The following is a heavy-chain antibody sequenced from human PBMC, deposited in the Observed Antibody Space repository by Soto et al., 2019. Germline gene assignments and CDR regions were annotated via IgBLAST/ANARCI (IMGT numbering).Heavy chain of an antibody. V-gene: IGHV3-7*01. CDR1: GFAFSAYY. Sequence: EVQLVESGGGVVQPGGSLRLSCAASGFAFSAYYMTWVRQAPGKGLEWVANIKKDGSETYYAGSVNGRFIISRDDAKNLLFLQRNSLRVEDTAVYYCAREKRANGYFDYWGQGTPVTVSA. CDR2: IKKDGSET. J-gene: IGHJ4*02. CDR3: AREKRANGYFDY.